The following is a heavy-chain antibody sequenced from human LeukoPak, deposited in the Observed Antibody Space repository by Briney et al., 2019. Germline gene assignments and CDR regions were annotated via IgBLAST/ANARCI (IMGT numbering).Heavy chain of an antibody. D-gene: IGHD3-16*01. CDR2: ISDSGST. CDR3: ARTLTYGLTGYTFDM. V-gene: IGHV4-59*01. Sequence: PSETLSLTCTVSGGSISSYYWSWIRQPPGKGLEWIGHISDSGSTNYNPSLKGRVTISVDKSKNQFSLKLSSVTAADTAVYYCARTLTYGLTGYTFDMWGPGTRVTVSS. CDR1: GGSISSYY. J-gene: IGHJ3*02.